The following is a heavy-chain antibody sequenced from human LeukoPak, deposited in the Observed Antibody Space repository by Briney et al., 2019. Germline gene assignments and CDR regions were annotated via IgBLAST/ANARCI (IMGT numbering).Heavy chain of an antibody. CDR2: IYYSGST. CDR1: GGSISSSSYY. J-gene: IGHJ5*02. V-gene: IGHV4-39*07. D-gene: IGHD5-18*01. Sequence: AETLSLTCTVSGGSISSSSYYGGWIRQPPGKGLEWIGSIYYSGSTYYNPSLKSRVTISVDTSKNQFSLKLSSVTAADTAVYYCARGRRIQLWVRGVWFDPWGQGTLVTVSS. CDR3: ARGRRIQLWVRGVWFDP.